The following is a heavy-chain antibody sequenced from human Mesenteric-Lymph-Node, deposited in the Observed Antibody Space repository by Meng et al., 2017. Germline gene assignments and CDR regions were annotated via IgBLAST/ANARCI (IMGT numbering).Heavy chain of an antibody. CDR3: ARSSSSHLRVDY. D-gene: IGHD6-6*01. Sequence: SETLSLTCTVSGGSISSGSYYWSWIRQPPGKGLEWIGYIYYSGSTNYNPSLKSRVTISVDTSKNQFSLKLSSVTAADTAVYYCARSSSSHLRVDYWGQGTLVTVSS. CDR1: GGSISSGSYY. CDR2: IYYSGST. J-gene: IGHJ4*02. V-gene: IGHV4-61*01.